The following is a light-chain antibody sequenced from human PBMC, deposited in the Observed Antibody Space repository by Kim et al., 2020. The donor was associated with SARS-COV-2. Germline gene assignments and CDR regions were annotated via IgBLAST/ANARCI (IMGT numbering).Light chain of an antibody. V-gene: IGKV3-20*01. J-gene: IGKJ4*01. Sequence: SPGQRATLSCRASQSVTRSFLAWYQKKPGKAPRLLIYGASSRATGIADRFSGRGSGTDFTLTISRLQPEDFAVYYCQQYGDLPLTFGGGTKVDIK. CDR1: QSVTRSF. CDR3: QQYGDLPLT. CDR2: GAS.